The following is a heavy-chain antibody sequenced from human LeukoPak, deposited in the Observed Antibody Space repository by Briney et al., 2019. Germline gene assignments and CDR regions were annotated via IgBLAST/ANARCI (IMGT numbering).Heavy chain of an antibody. CDR3: ARDRDSSGLRDFVL. CDR2: IYYSGNT. CDR1: GGSISSYY. D-gene: IGHD3-22*01. V-gene: IGHV4-59*01. Sequence: TSETLSLTCTVSGGSISSYYWSWIRQPPGKGLEWIGYIYYSGNTNYNPSLKSRVSISIDTSKNQFSLQLSSVTAADTAVYYCARDRDSSGLRDFVLWGRGTLVTVSA. J-gene: IGHJ2*01.